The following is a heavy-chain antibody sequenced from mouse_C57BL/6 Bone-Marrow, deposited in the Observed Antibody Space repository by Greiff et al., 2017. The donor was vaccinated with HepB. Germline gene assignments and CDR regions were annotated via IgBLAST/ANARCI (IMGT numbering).Heavy chain of an antibody. CDR3: ARWLLPLYAMDY. CDR2: IYPGDGDT. CDR1: GYAFSSYW. J-gene: IGHJ4*01. V-gene: IGHV1-80*01. Sequence: VKLVESGAELVKPGASVKISCKASGYAFSSYWMNWVKQRPGKGLEWIGQIYPGDGDTNYNGKFKGKATLTADKSSSTAYMQLSSLTSEDSAVYFCARWLLPLYAMDYWGQGTSVTVSS. D-gene: IGHD2-3*01.